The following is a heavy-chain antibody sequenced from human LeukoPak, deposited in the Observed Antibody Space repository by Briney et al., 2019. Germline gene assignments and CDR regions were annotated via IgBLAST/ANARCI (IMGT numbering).Heavy chain of an antibody. CDR1: GGSISSGGYY. CDR2: IYYSGST. Sequence: SETLSLTCTVSGGSISSGGYYWSWIRQHPGKGLGWIGYIYYSGSTYYNPSLKSRVTISVDTSKNQFSLKPSSVTAADTAVYYCARSGGYWQGALDIWGQGTMVTVSS. CDR3: ARSGGYWQGALDI. V-gene: IGHV4-31*03. D-gene: IGHD2-21*02. J-gene: IGHJ3*02.